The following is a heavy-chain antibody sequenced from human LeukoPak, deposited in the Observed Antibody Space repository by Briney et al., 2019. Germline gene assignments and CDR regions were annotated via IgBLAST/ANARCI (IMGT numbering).Heavy chain of an antibody. CDR3: TTEERVSSGYCSGGSCYIDY. J-gene: IGHJ4*02. CDR2: IKSKTDDGTT. D-gene: IGHD2-15*01. V-gene: IGHV3-15*01. Sequence: GGSLRLSCAASGFTFSNAWMNWVRQAPGKGLEWVARIKSKTDDGTTDYAAPVKGRFTISRDDSKNTLYLQMNSLKTEDTAVYYCTTEERVSSGYCSGGSCYIDYWGQGTLVTVSS. CDR1: GFTFSNAW.